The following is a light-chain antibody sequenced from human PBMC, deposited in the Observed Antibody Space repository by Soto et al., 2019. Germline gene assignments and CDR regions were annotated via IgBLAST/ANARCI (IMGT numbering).Light chain of an antibody. CDR2: AAS. J-gene: IGKJ4*01. Sequence: DIQMTQSPSSLSASVGDRVTITCRASQSISSYLNWYQQKPGKAPKLLIYAASSLQSGVPSRFSGSGSGTDFTLTISSLQPEDFATYYCQQANSFPFPFGGGTKVDIK. CDR3: QQANSFPFP. V-gene: IGKV1-39*01. CDR1: QSISSY.